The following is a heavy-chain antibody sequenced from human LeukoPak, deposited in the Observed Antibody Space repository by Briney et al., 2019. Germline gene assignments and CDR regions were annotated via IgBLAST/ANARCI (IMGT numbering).Heavy chain of an antibody. CDR2: INPNSGGT. Sequence: ASVKVSCKASGYTLTAYYLHWVRLAPGQGLEWMGRINPNSGGTTYAQKFQGRVTMTRDTSIGTAYMELSSLRSDDTAVYYCARPHYESSGLYVDAFDIWGQGTMVTVSS. CDR3: ARPHYESSGLYVDAFDI. V-gene: IGHV1-2*06. J-gene: IGHJ3*02. D-gene: IGHD3-22*01. CDR1: GYTLTAYY.